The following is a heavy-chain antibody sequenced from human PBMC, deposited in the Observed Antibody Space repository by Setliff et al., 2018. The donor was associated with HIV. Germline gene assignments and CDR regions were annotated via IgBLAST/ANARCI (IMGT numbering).Heavy chain of an antibody. CDR3: ARARRDSYDRGRRNHYYIDV. Sequence: ASVKVSCKASGYTFSSYDINWVRQATGQGLEWMGWMNPNSGNTGYAQKFQGRVTMTRDTSISTAYMELNNLKFEDTAVYYCARARRDSYDRGRRNHYYIDVWGKGTTGTVSS. V-gene: IGHV1-8*02. CDR1: GYTFSSYD. J-gene: IGHJ6*03. D-gene: IGHD3-22*01. CDR2: MNPNSGNT.